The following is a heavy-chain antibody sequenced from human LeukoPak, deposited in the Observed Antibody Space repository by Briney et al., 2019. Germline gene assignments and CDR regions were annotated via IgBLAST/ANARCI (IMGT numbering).Heavy chain of an antibody. Sequence: SETLSLTCTVSGGSISSSSYYWGWIRQPPGKGLEWIGRIYTSGSTNYNPSLKSRVTMSVDTSKNQFSLKLSSVTAADTAVYYCARSRVVPAAIDDWGQGTLVTVSS. J-gene: IGHJ4*02. D-gene: IGHD2-2*01. CDR1: GGSISSSSYY. CDR2: IYTSGST. CDR3: ARSRVVPAAIDD. V-gene: IGHV4-61*05.